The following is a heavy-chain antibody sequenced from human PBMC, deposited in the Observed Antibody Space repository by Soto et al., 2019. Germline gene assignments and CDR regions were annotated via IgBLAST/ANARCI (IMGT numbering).Heavy chain of an antibody. CDR1: GFTFDYYW. Sequence: EVQLVESGGGLVQPGESLRLSCAASGFTFDYYWMHWVRQAPGKGLVWVSRVHSDGTTTTYADSVKGRFTISRDNARNRGSLKMSSLRAENTVIYYGARGDRGGFDLWGHGTVVTVSS. D-gene: IGHD3-10*01. J-gene: IGHJ3*01. CDR2: VHSDGTTT. CDR3: ARGDRGGFDL. V-gene: IGHV3-74*01.